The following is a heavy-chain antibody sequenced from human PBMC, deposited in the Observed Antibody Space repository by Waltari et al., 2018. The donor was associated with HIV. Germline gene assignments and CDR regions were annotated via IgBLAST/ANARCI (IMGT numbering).Heavy chain of an antibody. CDR2: ISGSGGST. Sequence: EVQLVESGGGLVQPGGSLRLSCAASGFTFSSYAMSWVRQAPGKGLEWVSDISGSGGSTYYADSVKGRLTISRDNSKHTLYLQMNSLRAEDTAVYYCALRGDGYQLGAVDIWGQGTMVTVSS. CDR1: GFTFSSYA. J-gene: IGHJ3*02. CDR3: ALRGDGYQLGAVDI. D-gene: IGHD5-12*01. V-gene: IGHV3-23*04.